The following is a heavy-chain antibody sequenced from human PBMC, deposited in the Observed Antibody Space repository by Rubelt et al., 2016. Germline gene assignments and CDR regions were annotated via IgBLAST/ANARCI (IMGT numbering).Heavy chain of an antibody. V-gene: IGHV4-38-2*02. CDR3: GRGDRSVQLLSSH. CDR1: NYSISSNYF. D-gene: IGHD2/OR15-2a*01. Sequence: TCSVSNYSISSNYFWVWVRQPPGKGLEWIGSIYHTGTTYYSASLESRVILSVDTSKNQFSLRLTSVTAADTAIYYCGRGDRSVQLLSSHWGQGILVTVSS. J-gene: IGHJ4*02. CDR2: IYHTGTT.